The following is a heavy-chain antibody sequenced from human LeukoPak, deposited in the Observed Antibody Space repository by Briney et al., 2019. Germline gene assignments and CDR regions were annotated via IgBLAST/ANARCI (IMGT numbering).Heavy chain of an antibody. J-gene: IGHJ4*02. D-gene: IGHD2-15*01. Sequence: TGGSLRLSCAASGITFRNYGMHWVRQAPGKGLEWVAVIWYDGSNKDYADSVKGRFTVSRDNSRNTLFLQMNSLRVEDTAVYYCATDRATQYFDYWGQGTPVSVPS. CDR2: IWYDGSNK. V-gene: IGHV3-33*01. CDR1: GITFRNYG. CDR3: ATDRATQYFDY.